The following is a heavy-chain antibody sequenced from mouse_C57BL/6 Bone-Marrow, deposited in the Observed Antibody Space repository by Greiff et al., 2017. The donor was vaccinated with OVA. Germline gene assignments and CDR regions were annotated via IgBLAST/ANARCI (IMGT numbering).Heavy chain of an antibody. CDR2: IDPSDSET. CDR3: ARLGPNYVYAMDY. Sequence: VQLQQPGAELVRPGSSVKLSCKASGYTFTSYWMHWVKQRPIQGLEWIGNIDPSDSETHYNQKFKDKATLTVDKSSSTAYMQLSSLTSEDSAVYYCARLGPNYVYAMDYWGQGTSVTVSS. J-gene: IGHJ4*01. D-gene: IGHD2-1*01. CDR1: GYTFTSYW. V-gene: IGHV1-52*01.